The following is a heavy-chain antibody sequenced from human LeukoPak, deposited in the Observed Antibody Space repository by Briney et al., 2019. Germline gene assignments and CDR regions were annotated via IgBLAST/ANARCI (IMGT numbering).Heavy chain of an antibody. Sequence: GGSLRLSCAASGFTFSSHEMNWVRQAPGKGLEWVSYITSSGSTIYYADSVKGRFTISRDNAKNSLYLQMNSLRDKDTAVYYCARGLPNSSSWYGVDYWGQGTLVTVSS. J-gene: IGHJ4*02. D-gene: IGHD6-13*01. V-gene: IGHV3-48*03. CDR1: GFTFSSHE. CDR2: ITSSGSTI. CDR3: ARGLPNSSSWYGVDY.